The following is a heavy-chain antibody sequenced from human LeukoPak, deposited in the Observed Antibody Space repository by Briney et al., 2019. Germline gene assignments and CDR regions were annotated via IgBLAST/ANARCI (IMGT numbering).Heavy chain of an antibody. CDR2: ISSSGSTI. Sequence: GGSLRLSCAASGFTFSSYEMNWVRQAPGKGLEWVSYISSSGSTIYYADSVKGRFTISRDNAKNSLYLQMNSLRAEDTAVYYFAREAWFGEAYYYYGMDVWGQGTTVTVYS. CDR3: AREAWFGEAYYYYGMDV. D-gene: IGHD3-10*01. J-gene: IGHJ6*02. CDR1: GFTFSSYE. V-gene: IGHV3-48*03.